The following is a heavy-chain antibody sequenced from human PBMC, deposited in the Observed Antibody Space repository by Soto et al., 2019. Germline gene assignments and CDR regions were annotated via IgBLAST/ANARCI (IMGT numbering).Heavy chain of an antibody. V-gene: IGHV3-23*01. Sequence: PGGSLRLSCAASGFTFSSYAMSWVRQAPGKGLEWVSGISGGGGSTYYADSVKGRFTISRDNSKNTLYLQVNSLRAEDTAVYYCAKDQAAAGTISIYFQYWGQCTLVTVSS. CDR2: ISGGGGST. CDR3: AKDQAAAGTISIYFQY. CDR1: GFTFSSYA. J-gene: IGHJ1*01. D-gene: IGHD6-13*01.